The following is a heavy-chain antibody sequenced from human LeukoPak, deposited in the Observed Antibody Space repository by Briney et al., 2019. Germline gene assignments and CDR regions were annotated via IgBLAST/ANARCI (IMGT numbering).Heavy chain of an antibody. D-gene: IGHD2-15*01. CDR3: ARDRCGSCYHADAFDI. CDR2: IYRGGRT. CDR1: GFTASSNY. J-gene: IGHJ3*02. Sequence: GGSLRLSCAASGFTASSNYMSWVRQAPGKGLEYVSVIYRGGRTYYADSVKGRFTISRDNSKNTLYLQMNSLRAEDTAVYYCARDRCGSCYHADAFDIWGQGTMVTVSS. V-gene: IGHV3-53*05.